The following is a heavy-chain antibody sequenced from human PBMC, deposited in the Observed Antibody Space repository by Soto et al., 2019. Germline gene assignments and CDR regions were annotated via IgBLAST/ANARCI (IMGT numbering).Heavy chain of an antibody. CDR2: IYYSGST. V-gene: IGHV4-59*01. Sequence: PSETLSLTCTVSDGSISSYYWSWIRQPPGKGLEWIGYIYYSGSTNYNPSLKSRVTISVDTSKNQFSLKLSSVTAADTAVYYCARVHYDFWSGYYTDYYYYMDVWGKGTTVTVSS. CDR1: DGSISSYY. J-gene: IGHJ6*03. D-gene: IGHD3-3*01. CDR3: ARVHYDFWSGYYTDYYYYMDV.